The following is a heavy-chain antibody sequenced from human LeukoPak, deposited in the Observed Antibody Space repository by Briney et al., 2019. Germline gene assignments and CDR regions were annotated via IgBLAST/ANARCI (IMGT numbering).Heavy chain of an antibody. V-gene: IGHV1-46*01. CDR1: AYTFTSYC. CDR3: ARDQVATIEGVFDY. D-gene: IGHD5-12*01. Sequence: ASVKLSCNAAAYTFTSYCMHWVRQAPGQGLEWMGIINPSGGSTSYAQKFQGRVTMTRDTSTSTVYMELSSLRSEDTAVYYCARDQVATIEGVFDYWGQGTLVSDSS. J-gene: IGHJ4*02. CDR2: INPSGGST.